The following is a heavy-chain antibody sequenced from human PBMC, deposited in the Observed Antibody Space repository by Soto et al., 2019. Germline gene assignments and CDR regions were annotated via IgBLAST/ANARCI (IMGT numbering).Heavy chain of an antibody. V-gene: IGHV1-69*13. CDR2: IIPIFGTA. CDR1: GGTFSSYA. CDR3: ARDKRNYYDSSAFCGMDV. J-gene: IGHJ6*02. D-gene: IGHD3-22*01. Sequence: SVKVSCKASGGTFSSYAISWVRQAPGQGLEWMGGIIPIFGTANYAQKFQGRVTITADESTSTAYMELSSLRSEDTAVYYCARDKRNYYDSSAFCGMDVWGQGTTVTVSS.